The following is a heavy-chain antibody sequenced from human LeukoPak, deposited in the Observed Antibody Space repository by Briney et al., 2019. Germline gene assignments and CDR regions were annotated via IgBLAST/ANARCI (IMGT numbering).Heavy chain of an antibody. Sequence: GESLKISFKGSGYSFTSYWSGWVRQMPGKGLEWMGIIYPGDSDTRYSPSFQGQVTISADKSISTAYLQWSSLKASDTAMYYCARTPIAVATIFDYWGQGTLVTVSS. CDR3: ARTPIAVATIFDY. V-gene: IGHV5-51*01. D-gene: IGHD6-19*01. CDR2: IYPGDSDT. CDR1: GYSFTSYW. J-gene: IGHJ4*02.